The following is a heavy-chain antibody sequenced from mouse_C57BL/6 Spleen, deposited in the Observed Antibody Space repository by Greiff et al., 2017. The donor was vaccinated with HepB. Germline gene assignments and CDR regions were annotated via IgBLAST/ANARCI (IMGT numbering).Heavy chain of an antibody. V-gene: IGHV1-61*01. J-gene: IGHJ2*01. CDR1: GYTFTSYW. D-gene: IGHD1-1*01. Sequence: VQLQQPGAELVRPGSSVKLSCKASGYTFTSYWMDWVKQRPGQGLEWIGNIYPSDSETHYNQKFKDKATLTVDKSSSTAYMQLSSLTSEDSTVYYCARRGSSFFDDWGQGTTLTVSS. CDR3: ARRGSSFFDD. CDR2: IYPSDSET.